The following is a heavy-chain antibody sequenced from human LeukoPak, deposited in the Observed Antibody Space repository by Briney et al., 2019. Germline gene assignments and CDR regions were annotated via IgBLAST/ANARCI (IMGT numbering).Heavy chain of an antibody. J-gene: IGHJ6*02. D-gene: IGHD4-17*01. CDR1: GGTFSSYA. CDR2: IIPILGIA. CDR3: AREPTDYGDPNYYYYGMDV. V-gene: IGHV1-69*04. Sequence: SVKVSCKASGGTFSSYASSWVRQAPGQGLEWMGRIIPILGIANYAQKFQGRVTITADKSTSTAYMELSSLRSEDTAVYYCAREPTDYGDPNYYYYGMDVWGQGTTVTVSS.